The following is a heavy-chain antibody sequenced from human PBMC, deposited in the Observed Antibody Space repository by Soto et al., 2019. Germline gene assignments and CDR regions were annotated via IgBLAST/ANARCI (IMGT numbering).Heavy chain of an antibody. Sequence: VGSLRLSCAASGFTFDNYGMHWVRQAPGKGLEWVSGISYDGSYKYYADSVKGRFIISRDNPKNTLYLQMNSLRTEDTAVYYCAKELSHSYGYTRYYFYGMDVWGPGTTVTVSS. D-gene: IGHD5-18*01. J-gene: IGHJ6*02. CDR1: GFTFDNYG. V-gene: IGHV3-30*18. CDR3: AKELSHSYGYTRYYFYGMDV. CDR2: ISYDGSYK.